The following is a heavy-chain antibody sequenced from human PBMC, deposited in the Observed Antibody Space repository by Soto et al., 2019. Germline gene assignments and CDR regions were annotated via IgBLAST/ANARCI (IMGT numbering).Heavy chain of an antibody. D-gene: IGHD1-26*01. J-gene: IGHJ3*01. CDR3: ARTRPYLPTD. CDR2: ISSSGSTT. CDR1: GFTFSDYY. V-gene: IGHV3-11*01. Sequence: QVQLVESGGNLVKPGGSLRLSCAASGFTFSDYYMSSIRQAPGKGLEWVSYISSSGSTTHYADSVKGRFTVSRDNAKNSLYLQMNSLTAEDTAVYYCARTRPYLPTDWGQGTMVTVSS.